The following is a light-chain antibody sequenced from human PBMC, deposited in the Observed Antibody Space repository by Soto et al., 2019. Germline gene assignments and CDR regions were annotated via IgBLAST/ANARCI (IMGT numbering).Light chain of an antibody. Sequence: EIVLTQSPATLSLSPGESATLSCRARQSISHFLDWYQQKPGQAPRLLIYDTSSRATGIPGRFSGIGSGTDFTLTIDSLEPEDFAVYYCQQRTDWPTCGGGTRVEL. J-gene: IGKJ4*01. V-gene: IGKV3-11*01. CDR2: DTS. CDR3: QQRTDWPT. CDR1: QSISHF.